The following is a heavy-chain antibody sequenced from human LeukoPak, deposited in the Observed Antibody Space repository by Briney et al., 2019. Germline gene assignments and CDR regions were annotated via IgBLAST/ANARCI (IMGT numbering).Heavy chain of an antibody. Sequence: ASVKVSCKASGYTFTSYGISWVRQAPGQGLEWMGWISAYNGNTNYAQKLQGRVTMTKDTSTSTAYMELRSLRSDDTAVYYCARDHNPDYYDSSGSDWFDPWGQGTLVTVSS. J-gene: IGHJ5*02. CDR2: ISAYNGNT. V-gene: IGHV1-18*01. D-gene: IGHD3-22*01. CDR1: GYTFTSYG. CDR3: ARDHNPDYYDSSGSDWFDP.